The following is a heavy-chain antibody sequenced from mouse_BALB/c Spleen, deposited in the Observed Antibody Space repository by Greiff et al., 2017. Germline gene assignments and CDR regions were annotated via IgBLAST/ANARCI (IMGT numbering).Heavy chain of an antibody. Sequence: VKLQESGAELAKPGASVKMSCKASGYTFTSYWMHWVKQRPGQGLEWIGYINPSTGYTEYNQKFKDKATLTADKSSSTAYMQLSSLTSEDSAVYYCARYYYDYDGFAYWGQGTLVTVSA. D-gene: IGHD2-4*01. CDR3: ARYYYDYDGFAY. V-gene: IGHV1-7*01. CDR2: INPSTGYT. CDR1: GYTFTSYW. J-gene: IGHJ3*01.